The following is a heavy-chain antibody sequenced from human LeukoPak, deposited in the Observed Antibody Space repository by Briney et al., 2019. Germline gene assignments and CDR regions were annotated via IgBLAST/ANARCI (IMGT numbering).Heavy chain of an antibody. J-gene: IGHJ6*03. V-gene: IGHV3-48*01. CDR3: ARSPRYMDV. Sequence: GGSLRLSCAASGFTFISYWMSWVRQAPGKGLEWVSYISSSSSTIYYADSVKGRFTISRDNAKNSLYLQMNSLRAEDTAVYYCARSPRYMDVWGKGTTVTVSS. CDR1: GFTFISYW. CDR2: ISSSSSTI.